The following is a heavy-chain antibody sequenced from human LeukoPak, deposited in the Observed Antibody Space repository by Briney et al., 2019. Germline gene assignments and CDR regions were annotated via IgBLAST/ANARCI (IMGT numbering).Heavy chain of an antibody. D-gene: IGHD5-18*01. CDR3: ATGWTVMGYFDN. CDR2: ISGSGGST. J-gene: IGHJ4*02. CDR1: GFTFRTYA. V-gene: IGHV3-23*01. Sequence: GGSLRLSCAASGFTFRTYAVSWVRQAPGKGLECVSTISGSGGSTYYADSVRGRFTISRDNSKNTLYLQMNSLRDEDTAVYYCATGWTVMGYFDNWGQGTLVSVSS.